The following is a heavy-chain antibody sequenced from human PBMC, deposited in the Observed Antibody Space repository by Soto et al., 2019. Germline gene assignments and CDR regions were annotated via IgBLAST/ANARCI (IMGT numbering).Heavy chain of an antibody. J-gene: IGHJ3*01. D-gene: IGHD2-15*01. Sequence: EVQLVESGGGLVQPGGSLRLSCAVSGFTFSSSEMYWVRQAPGKGLEWISYIHPSGQPIFYADSVKGRFTISRDNANNSLFLQMNRLRAEDTGVYYCAGRGRPWGQGTMVTVSS. CDR1: GFTFSSSE. CDR2: IHPSGQPI. V-gene: IGHV3-48*03. CDR3: AGRGRP.